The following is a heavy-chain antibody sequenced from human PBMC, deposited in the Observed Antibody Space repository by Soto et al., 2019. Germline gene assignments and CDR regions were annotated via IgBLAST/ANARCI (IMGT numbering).Heavy chain of an antibody. CDR1: GFTFTSSA. Sequence: QMQLVQSGPEVKKPGTSVKVSCKASGFTFTSSAVQWVRQARGQRLEWIGWIVVGSGNTNYAQKFQERVTITRDMSTSTAYMELSSLRSEDTAVYYCAAPGYSGSYYGYWGQGTLVTVSS. V-gene: IGHV1-58*01. J-gene: IGHJ4*02. CDR2: IVVGSGNT. CDR3: AAPGYSGSYYGY. D-gene: IGHD1-26*01.